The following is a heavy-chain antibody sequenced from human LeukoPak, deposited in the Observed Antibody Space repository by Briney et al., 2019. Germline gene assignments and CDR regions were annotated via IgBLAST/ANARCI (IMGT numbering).Heavy chain of an antibody. CDR3: AKDRTPVYGNFDVDAFDV. Sequence: PGGSLRLSCAASGFSFDYYGMHWVRQGPGTGLEWVAFIRRDGNDKYYGDSVKGRFTISRDISKNTLYLQMISLRAEDTGVYYCAKDRTPVYGNFDVDAFDVWGQGTVVTVSS. CDR2: IRRDGNDK. V-gene: IGHV3-30*02. CDR1: GFSFDYYG. D-gene: IGHD4-11*01. J-gene: IGHJ3*01.